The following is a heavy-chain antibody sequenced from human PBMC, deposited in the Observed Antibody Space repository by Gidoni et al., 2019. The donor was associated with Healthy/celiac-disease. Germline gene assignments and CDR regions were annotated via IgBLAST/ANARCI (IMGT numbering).Heavy chain of an antibody. V-gene: IGHV3-53*01. CDR2: IYSGGST. J-gene: IGHJ6*02. CDR3: ARAASGYYYGMDV. CDR1: GFTVSSNY. Sequence: EVQLVESGGGLIQPGGSLRLSCAASGFTVSSNYMSWVRPAPGKGLEWVSVIYSGGSTYYADSVKGRFTISRDNSKNTLYLQMNSLRAEDTAVYYCARAASGYYYGMDVWGQGTTVTVSS.